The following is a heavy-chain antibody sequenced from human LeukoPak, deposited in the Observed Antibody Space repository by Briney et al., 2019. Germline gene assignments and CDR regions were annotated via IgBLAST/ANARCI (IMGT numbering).Heavy chain of an antibody. D-gene: IGHD3-22*01. CDR3: ARVRGYYDSNGYYAATYYFDY. V-gene: IGHV3-11*04. CDR1: GFTFSDYY. Sequence: GGSLRLSCAASGFTFSDYYMSWIRQAPGKGLEWASYISSSGTTIYYADSVKGRFTISRDNAKNSLYLQMNSLRAEDTAVYYCARVRGYYDSNGYYAATYYFDYWGQGTLVTVSS. CDR2: ISSSGTTI. J-gene: IGHJ4*02.